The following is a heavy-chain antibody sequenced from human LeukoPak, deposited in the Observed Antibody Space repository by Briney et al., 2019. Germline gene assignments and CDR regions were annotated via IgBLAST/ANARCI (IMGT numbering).Heavy chain of an antibody. D-gene: IGHD6-13*01. J-gene: IGHJ4*02. CDR3: SREDSGWFYYFDY. Sequence: GGSLRLSCIATGFTYGDYAMSWFRQAPGKGLAWVGFIRSKAYGGTTEYAASVKGRFIISRDDSKSIAYLQMNSLKTEDTAVYYCSREDSGWFYYFDYWGQGTLVTVSS. CDR1: GFTYGDYA. V-gene: IGHV3-49*03. CDR2: IRSKAYGGTT.